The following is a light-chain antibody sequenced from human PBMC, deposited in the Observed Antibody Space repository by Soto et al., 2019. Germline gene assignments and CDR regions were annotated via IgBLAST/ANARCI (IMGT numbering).Light chain of an antibody. Sequence: QPVLTQSPSASASLGVSVKLTCTLSSGHSSYAIAWHQQQPEKGPWYLMKLNSDGSHSKGDGIPDRFSGSSSGAERYLTISSLQSEDEADYYCQTWGTGIMVFGGGTKLTVL. V-gene: IGLV4-69*01. J-gene: IGLJ2*01. CDR1: SGHSSYA. CDR3: QTWGTGIMV. CDR2: LNSDGSH.